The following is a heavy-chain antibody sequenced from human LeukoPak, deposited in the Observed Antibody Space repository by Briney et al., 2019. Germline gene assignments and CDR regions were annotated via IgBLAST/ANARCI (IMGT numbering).Heavy chain of an antibody. CDR1: GGSISSYY. Sequence: SETLSLTCTVSGGSISSYYWSWIRQPPGKGLEWIGEIYHSGSTNYNPSLKSRVTMSIDRSKNQFSLKLSSVTAADTAVYYCARGRGILDYWGQGTLVTVSS. CDR2: IYHSGST. V-gene: IGHV4-59*12. D-gene: IGHD6-13*01. J-gene: IGHJ4*02. CDR3: ARGRGILDY.